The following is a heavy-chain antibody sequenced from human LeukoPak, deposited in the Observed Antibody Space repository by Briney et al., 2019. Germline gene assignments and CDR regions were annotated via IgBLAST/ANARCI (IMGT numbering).Heavy chain of an antibody. Sequence: SETLSLTCTVSGGSISSYYWSWIRQPPGKGLEWIGYIYYSGSTNYNPSLESRVTISVDTSKNQFSLDLSPVTAADTAVYYCARQKCTSTSCLTKNAFDIWGQGTMVTVSS. D-gene: IGHD2-2*01. CDR3: ARQKCTSTSCLTKNAFDI. CDR2: IYYSGST. J-gene: IGHJ3*02. V-gene: IGHV4-59*08. CDR1: GGSISSYY.